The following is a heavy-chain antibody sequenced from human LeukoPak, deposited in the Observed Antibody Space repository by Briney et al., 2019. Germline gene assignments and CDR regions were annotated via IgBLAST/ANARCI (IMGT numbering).Heavy chain of an antibody. V-gene: IGHV1-18*01. Sequence: ASVKVSCKATGYPFTTYGVSWVRQAPGQGLEWMGWISGYNGNTNYAQKLQGRVTLTTDTSTSTAYMELRSLRSHDTAVYYCARTWSDYDILTGSYTGPFDYWGQGTLVTVSS. CDR1: GYPFTTYG. CDR2: ISGYNGNT. D-gene: IGHD3-9*01. CDR3: ARTWSDYDILTGSYTGPFDY. J-gene: IGHJ4*02.